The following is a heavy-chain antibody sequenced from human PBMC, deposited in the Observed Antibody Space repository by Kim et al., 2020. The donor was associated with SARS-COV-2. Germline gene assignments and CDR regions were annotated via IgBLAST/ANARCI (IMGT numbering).Heavy chain of an antibody. CDR3: ANFIDAPEEYGDYSLDYYYGMDV. V-gene: IGHV3-30-3*01. CDR2: ISYDGSNK. Sequence: GGSLRLSCAASGFTFSSYAMHWVRQAPGKGLEWVAVISYDGSNKYYADSVKGRFTISRDNSKNTLYLQMNSLRAEDTAVYYCANFIDAPEEYGDYSLDYYYGMDVWGQGTTVTVSS. CDR1: GFTFSSYA. J-gene: IGHJ6*02. D-gene: IGHD4-17*01.